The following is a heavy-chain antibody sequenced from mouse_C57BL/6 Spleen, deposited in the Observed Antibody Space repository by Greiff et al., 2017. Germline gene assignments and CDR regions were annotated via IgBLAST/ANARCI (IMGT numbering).Heavy chain of an antibody. CDR3: ATMVTTRDWFAY. Sequence: VKLQQSGPELVKPGASVKISCKASGYAFSSSWMNWVKQRPGKGLEWIGRIYPGDGDTNYNGKFKGKATLTADKSSSTAYMQLSSLTSEDSAVYFCATMVTTRDWFAYWGQGTLVTVSA. CDR1: GYAFSSSW. D-gene: IGHD2-2*01. V-gene: IGHV1-82*01. CDR2: IYPGDGDT. J-gene: IGHJ3*01.